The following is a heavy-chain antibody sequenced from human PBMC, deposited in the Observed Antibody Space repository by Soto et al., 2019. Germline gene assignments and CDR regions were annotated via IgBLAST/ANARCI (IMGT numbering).Heavy chain of an antibody. V-gene: IGHV3-23*01. Sequence: VGSLRLSCAASGFAFINYAMHCVLQSPGKGLEWVSSISTSIDATYYADSVKGRFTISRDDSKNTLYLQMNSLRAEDSAVYYCAKDRTVAARNFDYWGQGTQVTVSS. J-gene: IGHJ4*02. D-gene: IGHD6-6*01. CDR1: GFAFINYA. CDR3: AKDRTVAARNFDY. CDR2: ISTSIDAT.